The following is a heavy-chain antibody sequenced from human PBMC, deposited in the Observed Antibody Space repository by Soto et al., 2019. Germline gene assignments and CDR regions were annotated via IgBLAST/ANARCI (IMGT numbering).Heavy chain of an antibody. D-gene: IGHD1-1*01. Sequence: EVQLLESGGGLVQPGGSLRLSCVASGFTFSSYAMNWVRQAPGKGLEWVSGITGNAATTHYTDSVKGRFTISRDNSKNTLYLQMNGLRAEDTAVYFCAKESGCGASPLWGQGTLVTVSS. CDR3: AKESGCGASPL. J-gene: IGHJ4*02. CDR1: GFTFSSYA. V-gene: IGHV3-23*01. CDR2: ITGNAATT.